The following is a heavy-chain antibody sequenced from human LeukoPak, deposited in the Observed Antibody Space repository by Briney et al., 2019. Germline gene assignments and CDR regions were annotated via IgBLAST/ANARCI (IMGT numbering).Heavy chain of an antibody. CDR3: ARGLGRGTGSAP. CDR2: IYHSGST. CDR1: GGSFSGYY. Sequence: PSETLSLTCAVYGGSFSGYYWGWIRQPPGKGLEWIGSIYHSGSTFYNPSLKSRVTISVDTSKNQFSLKLSSVTAADTAMFYCARGLGRGTGSAPWGKGTLVTAS. V-gene: IGHV4-38-2*01. D-gene: IGHD3/OR15-3a*01. J-gene: IGHJ5*02.